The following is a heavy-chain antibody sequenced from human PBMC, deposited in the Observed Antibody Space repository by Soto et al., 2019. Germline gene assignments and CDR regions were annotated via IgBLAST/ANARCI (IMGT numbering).Heavy chain of an antibody. V-gene: IGHV4-4*02. CDR2: IFHSGTT. CDR1: GDSISSSHW. D-gene: IGHD1-1*01. Sequence: QVHLQESGPGLVKPSGTLSLTCAVSGDSISSSHWWSGVRQSPGKGLEWIGEIFHSGTTKYNPSLQSRVTISVDKSKHQISLKLNAVTAADTAVYYCARQLERGDLPEGFDYWGQGTLTTVSS. J-gene: IGHJ4*02. CDR3: ARQLERGDLPEGFDY.